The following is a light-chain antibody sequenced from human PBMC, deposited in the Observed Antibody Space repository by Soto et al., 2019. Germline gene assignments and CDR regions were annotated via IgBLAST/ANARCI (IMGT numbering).Light chain of an antibody. CDR1: SSDVGGYNY. CDR3: SSYTTSSTYV. Sequence: SVLTQPASVSGSPGQLITISCTGTSSDVGGYNYVSWHQQHPGKVPKLMIYDVSYRPSGVSNRFSGSKSGNTASLTISGLQAEDEADYYCSSYTTSSTYVFGTGTKVTVL. CDR2: DVS. V-gene: IGLV2-14*01. J-gene: IGLJ1*01.